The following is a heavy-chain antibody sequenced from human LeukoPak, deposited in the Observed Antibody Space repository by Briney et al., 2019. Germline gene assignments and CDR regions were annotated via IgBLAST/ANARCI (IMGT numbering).Heavy chain of an antibody. CDR3: ARENLRLGPQTPGGGGVFDY. CDR2: IYYSGST. Sequence: PSETLSLTCTVSGGSISSYYWSWIRQPPGKGLEWIGYIYYSGSTNYNPSLKSRVTISVDTSKNQFSLKLSSVTAADTAVYYCARENLRLGPQTPGGGGVFDYWGQGTLVTVSS. CDR1: GGSISSYY. D-gene: IGHD3-16*01. J-gene: IGHJ4*02. V-gene: IGHV4-59*12.